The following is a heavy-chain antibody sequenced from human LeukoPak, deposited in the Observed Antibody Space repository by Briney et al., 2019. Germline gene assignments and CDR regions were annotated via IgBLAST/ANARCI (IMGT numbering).Heavy chain of an antibody. V-gene: IGHV1-18*01. CDR2: ISGYHGDT. CDR3: ARDFPSYYDSSGYYYTKFDY. CDR1: GYTFTTYG. D-gene: IGHD3-22*01. J-gene: IGHJ4*02. Sequence: GASVKVSCKASGYTFTTYGVSWVRQAPGQGLEWMGWISGYHGDTDYAQKFQGRVTMTTDTSTSAAYMELRSLRSDDTAVYYCARDFPSYYDSSGYYYTKFDYWGQGTLVTVSS.